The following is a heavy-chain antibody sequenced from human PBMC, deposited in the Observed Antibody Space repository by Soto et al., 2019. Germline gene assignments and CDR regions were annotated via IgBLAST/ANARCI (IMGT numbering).Heavy chain of an antibody. CDR2: ISAYSSNT. D-gene: IGHD3-9*01. CDR3: ARDADILTGYYTSGWFDP. Sequence: SAKVSFRASCYTFTSYDISWVRQAPVQGLEWMGWISAYSSNTNYAQKLQGRLTMTTDTSTSTAYMELRSLRSDDTAVYYCARDADILTGYYTSGWFDPWGQGTMVTVPS. V-gene: IGHV1-18*01. CDR1: CYTFTSYD. J-gene: IGHJ5*02.